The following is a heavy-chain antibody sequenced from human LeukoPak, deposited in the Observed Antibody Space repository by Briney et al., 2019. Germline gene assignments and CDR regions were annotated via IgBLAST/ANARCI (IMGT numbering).Heavy chain of an antibody. J-gene: IGHJ6*02. CDR2: IYYSGST. CDR1: GGSISSYY. CDR3: ARGGYSTYYYYGTDV. V-gene: IGHV4-59*01. D-gene: IGHD2-15*01. Sequence: SETLSLTCTVSGGSISSYYWSWIRQPPGKGLEWIGYIYYSGSTNYNPSLKSRVTISVDTSKNQFSLKLSSVTAADTAVYYCARGGYSTYYYYGTDVWGQGTTVTVSS.